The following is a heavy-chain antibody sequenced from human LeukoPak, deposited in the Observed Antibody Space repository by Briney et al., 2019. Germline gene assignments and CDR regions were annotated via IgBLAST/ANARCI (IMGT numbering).Heavy chain of an antibody. CDR3: AKERSVRGVSFDY. Sequence: GGSLRLSCAASGFTFSSYGMHWVRQAPGKGLEWVAVISYDGSNKYYADSVKGRFTISRDNSKNTLYLQMNSLRAEDTAVYYCAKERSVRGVSFDYWGQGTLVTVSS. D-gene: IGHD3-10*01. CDR1: GFTFSSYG. V-gene: IGHV3-30*18. CDR2: ISYDGSNK. J-gene: IGHJ4*02.